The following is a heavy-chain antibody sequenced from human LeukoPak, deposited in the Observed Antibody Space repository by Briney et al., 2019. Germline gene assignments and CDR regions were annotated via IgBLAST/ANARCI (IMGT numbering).Heavy chain of an antibody. CDR1: GGSISSGDYY. D-gene: IGHD6-25*01. Sequence: SETLSLTCTVSGGSISSGDYYWSWIRQPPGKGLEWIGYIYYSGSTYYNPSLKSRVTVSVDTSKNQFSLKLSSVTAADTAIYYCARQSTIAAAKIDPWGQGSLVTVSS. J-gene: IGHJ5*02. CDR2: IYYSGST. V-gene: IGHV4-30-4*01. CDR3: ARQSTIAAAKIDP.